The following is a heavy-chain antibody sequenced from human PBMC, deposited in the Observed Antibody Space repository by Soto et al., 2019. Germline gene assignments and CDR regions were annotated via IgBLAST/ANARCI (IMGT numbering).Heavy chain of an antibody. D-gene: IGHD5-18*01. J-gene: IGHJ4*02. CDR3: ARDEFLSDGYSGPFDY. Sequence: GGSLRLSCAASGFTFSSYEMNWVRQAPGKGLEWVSYISSSGGTIYYADSVKGRFTISRDNAKNSLYLQMNSLRAEDTAVYYCARDEFLSDGYSGPFDYWGQGTLVTVSS. CDR1: GFTFSSYE. V-gene: IGHV3-48*03. CDR2: ISSSGGTI.